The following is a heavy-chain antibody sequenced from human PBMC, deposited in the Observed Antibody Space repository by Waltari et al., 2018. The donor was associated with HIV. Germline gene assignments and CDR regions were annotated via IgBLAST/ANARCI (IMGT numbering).Heavy chain of an antibody. CDR3: ARGTSGTYFDY. J-gene: IGHJ4*02. Sequence: QVQLVQSGAEVKKPGASVRVSCKAVGYTFSNYQINWVRQATGQGLEWMGWLSPNSGNTGSAQKFQGRLTMTRDTSTGTAYLEMSALTSDDTGIYFCARGTSGTYFDYWGQGTLVAVSS. CDR1: GYTFSNYQ. V-gene: IGHV1-8*02. D-gene: IGHD5-12*01. CDR2: LSPNSGNT.